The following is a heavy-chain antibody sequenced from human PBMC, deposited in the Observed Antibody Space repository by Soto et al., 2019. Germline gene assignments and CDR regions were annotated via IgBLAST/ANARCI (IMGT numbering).Heavy chain of an antibody. CDR2: ISGSGGTT. CDR3: AKNKLEQWLVLGAFDI. J-gene: IGHJ3*02. Sequence: EVQLLESGGGLVLPGGSLRLSCAASGFTFSNYAMSWVRQAPGKGLEWVSIISGSGGTTYYADSVKGRFTISRDNSKNTLYLQMNSRRAEDTAVYYCAKNKLEQWLVLGAFDIWGQGTMVTVSS. V-gene: IGHV3-23*01. D-gene: IGHD6-19*01. CDR1: GFTFSNYA.